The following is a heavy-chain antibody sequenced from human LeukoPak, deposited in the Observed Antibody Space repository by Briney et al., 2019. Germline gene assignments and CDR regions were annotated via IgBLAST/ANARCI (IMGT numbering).Heavy chain of an antibody. D-gene: IGHD5-24*01. J-gene: IGHJ3*02. CDR3: AKVKRDGYNGVHAFDI. CDR1: GFTFSSYA. CDR2: ISGSGGVT. Sequence: QPGGSLRLSCAASGFTFSSYAVSWVRQAPGKGLEWVSTISGSGGVTDYADSVKGRFTISRDNSKNTLYLQMNSLRAEDTAVYYCAKVKRDGYNGVHAFDIWGQGTMVTVSS. V-gene: IGHV3-23*01.